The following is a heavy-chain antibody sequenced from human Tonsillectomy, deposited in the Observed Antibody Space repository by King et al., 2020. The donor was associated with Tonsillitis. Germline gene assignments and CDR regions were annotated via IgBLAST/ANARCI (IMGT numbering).Heavy chain of an antibody. CDR3: ARGCSSSSCYNNYFDP. CDR1: GDSMNSYY. CDR2: IYYSGST. Sequence: QLQESGPGLVKPSETLSLTCTVSGDSMNSYYWSWIRQPPGKGLEWIGYIYYSGSTNYNPPLESRVTISVDTSNKQFSLKLSSVTSADTAVYYCARGCSSSSCYNNYFDPWGLGTLVTVSS. V-gene: IGHV4-59*08. J-gene: IGHJ5*02. D-gene: IGHD2-2*01.